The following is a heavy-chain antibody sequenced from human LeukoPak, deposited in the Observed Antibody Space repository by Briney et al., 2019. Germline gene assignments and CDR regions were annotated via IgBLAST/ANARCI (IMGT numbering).Heavy chain of an antibody. J-gene: IGHJ4*02. CDR3: VRRRGDFRSDYYAFDY. V-gene: IGHV4-59*08. D-gene: IGHD3-3*01. CDR2: IYYSGST. CDR1: GGSIGSYY. Sequence: KPSETLSLTCTVSGGSIGSYYWSWIRQPPGKGLEWIGYIYYSGSTNYNPSLTSRVTISLDTSKNQFSLKLSSVTAADTAVYYCVRRRGDFRSDYYAFDYWGQGTLVTISS.